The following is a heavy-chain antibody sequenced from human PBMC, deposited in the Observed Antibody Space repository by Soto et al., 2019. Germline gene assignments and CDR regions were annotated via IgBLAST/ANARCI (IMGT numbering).Heavy chain of an antibody. CDR3: TTEGLTGHQIYYYYGMDV. D-gene: IGHD3-9*01. J-gene: IGHJ6*02. CDR2: IKSKTDGGTT. V-gene: IGHV3-15*01. CDR1: GFTFSNAW. Sequence: LRLSCAASGFTFSNAWMSWVRQAPGKGLEWVGRIKSKTDGGTTDYAAPVKGRFTISRDDSKNTLYLQMNSLKTEDTAVYYCTTEGLTGHQIYYYYGMDVWGQGTTVTVSS.